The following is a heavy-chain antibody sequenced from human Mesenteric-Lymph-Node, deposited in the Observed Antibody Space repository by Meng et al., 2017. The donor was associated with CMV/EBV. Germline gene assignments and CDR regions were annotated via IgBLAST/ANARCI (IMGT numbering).Heavy chain of an antibody. Sequence: SWKASGCSFTRYDINWVRQATGEGLEWMGWMNPNSGNTGYAQKFQGRVTMTRNTSISTAYMELSSLRSEDTAVYCCARSMVRGAPAYWGQGTLVTVSS. V-gene: IGHV1-8*01. CDR3: ARSMVRGAPAY. CDR2: MNPNSGNT. D-gene: IGHD3-10*01. CDR1: GCSFTRYD. J-gene: IGHJ4*02.